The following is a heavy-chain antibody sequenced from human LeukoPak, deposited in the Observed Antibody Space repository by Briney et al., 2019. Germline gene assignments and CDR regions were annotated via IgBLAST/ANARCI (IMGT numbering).Heavy chain of an antibody. CDR3: AKDADTAMACFDY. J-gene: IGHJ4*02. V-gene: IGHV3-74*01. Sequence: GGSLRLSCATSGFTFSTFWMHWVRQAPGKGLVWVSRINHDGSSTNYADSVKGRFTISRDSSKNTLYLQMNSLRAEDTAVYYCAKDADTAMACFDYWGQGTLVTVSS. D-gene: IGHD5-18*01. CDR2: INHDGSST. CDR1: GFTFSTFW.